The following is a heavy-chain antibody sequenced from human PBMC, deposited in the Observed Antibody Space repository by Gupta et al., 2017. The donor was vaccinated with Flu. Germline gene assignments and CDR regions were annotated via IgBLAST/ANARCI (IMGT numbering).Heavy chain of an antibody. Sequence: EVQLVESGGGLVQPGGSLRLSCAASGFTFSSYWMHWVRQAPGTGLVWVSRINSDGSSTSYADSVKGRFTISRDNAKNTLYLQMNSLRAEDTAVYYCAREGPYYYDSSGYYSNRGSLDYWGQGTLVTVSS. CDR1: GFTFSSYW. V-gene: IGHV3-74*01. D-gene: IGHD3-22*01. CDR2: INSDGSST. J-gene: IGHJ4*02. CDR3: AREGPYYYDSSGYYSNRGSLDY.